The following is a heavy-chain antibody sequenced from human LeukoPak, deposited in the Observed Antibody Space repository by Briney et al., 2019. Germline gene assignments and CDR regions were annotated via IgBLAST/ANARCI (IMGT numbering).Heavy chain of an antibody. CDR2: MYGRGTT. CDR1: GFSVSSTW. Sequence: GGSLRLSCEASGFSVSSTWMIWVRQATGKGLEWVSIMYGRGTTSHADSVKGRFTVSRHNAKNILYLQMNSLRADDTAVYYCARDKLAGATYFDSWGQGTLVTVSS. D-gene: IGHD1-26*01. V-gene: IGHV3-53*04. J-gene: IGHJ4*02. CDR3: ARDKLAGATYFDS.